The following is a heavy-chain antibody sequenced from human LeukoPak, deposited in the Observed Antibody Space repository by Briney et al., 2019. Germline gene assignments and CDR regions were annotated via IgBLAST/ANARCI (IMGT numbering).Heavy chain of an antibody. D-gene: IGHD3-22*01. CDR1: GYTFTGYY. CDR2: INPNSGGT. Sequence: ASVKVSCKASGYTFTGYYMHWVRQAPGQGLEGMGWINPNSGGTNYAQKFHGRVTMTRDTSISTAYMEMRRLRSDETAVYYCARAHYSSDGSNYYLDAFAFWGPGTMVTVSS. J-gene: IGHJ3*01. CDR3: ARAHYSSDGSNYYLDAFAF. V-gene: IGHV1-2*02.